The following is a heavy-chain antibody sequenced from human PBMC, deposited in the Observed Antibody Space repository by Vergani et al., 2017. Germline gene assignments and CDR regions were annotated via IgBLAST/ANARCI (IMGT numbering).Heavy chain of an antibody. Sequence: QMQLVQSGPEVKKPGTSVKVSCKASGFTFTSSAMQWVRQARGQRLEWIGWIVVGSGNTNYAQKFQERVTITRDMSTSTAYMELSSLRSEDTAVYYCAANPLYDFWSGYQNYFDYWGQGTLVTVSS. J-gene: IGHJ4*02. D-gene: IGHD3-3*01. CDR1: GFTFTSSA. CDR2: IVVGSGNT. CDR3: AANPLYDFWSGYQNYFDY. V-gene: IGHV1-58*02.